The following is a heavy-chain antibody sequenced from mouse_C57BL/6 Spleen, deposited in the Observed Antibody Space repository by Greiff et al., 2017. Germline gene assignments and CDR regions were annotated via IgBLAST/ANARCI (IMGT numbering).Heavy chain of an antibody. V-gene: IGHV5-9*01. CDR3: ARHRELGPFDY. J-gene: IGHJ2*01. D-gene: IGHD4-1*01. CDR1: GFTFSSYT. Sequence: EVQVVESGGGLVKPGGSLKLSCAASGFTFSSYTMSWVRQTPEKRLEWVATISGGGGNTYYPDSVKGRFTISRDNAKNTLYLQMSSLRSEDTALYYCARHRELGPFDYWGQGTTLTVSS. CDR2: ISGGGGNT.